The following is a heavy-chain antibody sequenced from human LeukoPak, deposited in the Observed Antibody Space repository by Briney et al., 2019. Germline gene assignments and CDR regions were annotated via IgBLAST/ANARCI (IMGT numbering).Heavy chain of an antibody. CDR2: INSDGSAT. CDR3: ASDSPYHGMDV. CDR1: GFPFSSYW. V-gene: IGHV3-74*01. J-gene: IGHJ6*02. Sequence: GGSLRLSCAASGFPFSSYWMHWVRQVPGKGLLWVSRINSDGSATIYADSVRGRFTISRDNAKNTLYLQMSGLRVEDTAVYHCASDSPYHGMDVWGQGTTVTVSS.